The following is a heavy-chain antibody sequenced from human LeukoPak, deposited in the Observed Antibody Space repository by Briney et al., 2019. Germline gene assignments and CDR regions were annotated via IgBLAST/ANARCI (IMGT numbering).Heavy chain of an antibody. V-gene: IGHV3-48*01. D-gene: IGHD2-15*01. CDR3: ARDSYCSGGSCYSMPLNWFDP. CDR2: ISSSSSTI. Sequence: GGSLRLSCAASGFTFSSYSMNWVRQAPGKGLEWVSYISSSSSTIYYADSVKGRFTTSRDNAKNSLYLQMNSLRAEDTAVYYCARDSYCSGGSCYSMPLNWFDPWGQGTLVTVSS. J-gene: IGHJ5*02. CDR1: GFTFSSYS.